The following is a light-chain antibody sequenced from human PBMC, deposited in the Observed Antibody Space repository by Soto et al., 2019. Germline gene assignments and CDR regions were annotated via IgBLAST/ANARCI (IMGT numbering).Light chain of an antibody. CDR3: QQSYSPPPVT. CDR1: RSISRF. CDR2: AAS. V-gene: IGKV1-39*01. Sequence: DIQMTQSPSSLSASVGDRVTITCRASRSISRFLNWYQQKPGKAPKLLIYAASSLQSGVPSRFSGSGSGTDFTLTISSLQPEDFATYYCQQSYSPPPVTFGQGTRLEIK. J-gene: IGKJ5*01.